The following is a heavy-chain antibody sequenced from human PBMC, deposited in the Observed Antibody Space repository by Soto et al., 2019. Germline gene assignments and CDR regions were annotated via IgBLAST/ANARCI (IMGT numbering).Heavy chain of an antibody. D-gene: IGHD6-6*01. CDR1: GFTFSSYG. J-gene: IGHJ4*02. CDR2: INSGGDYT. CDR3: AKGASKYSNSAGDY. Sequence: EVQLLESGGGLVQPGGSLKLSCAASGFTFSSYGMSWVRQAPGKGLEWVSGINSGGDYTYYTDSVKGRFTISRDNSMNRFYLQMNSLRAEDTAIYYCAKGASKYSNSAGDYWGQGTLVTVSS. V-gene: IGHV3-23*01.